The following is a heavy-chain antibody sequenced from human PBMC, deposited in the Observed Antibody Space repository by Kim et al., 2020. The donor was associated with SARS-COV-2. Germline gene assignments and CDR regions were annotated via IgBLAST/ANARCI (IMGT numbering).Heavy chain of an antibody. V-gene: IGHV6-1*01. CDR3: ARDQDRSGYYYFDY. Sequence: AVTVKSRIPINPDTSKNQFSLQLNSVTPEDTAVYYCARDQDRSGYYYFDYWGQGTLVTVSS. J-gene: IGHJ4*02. D-gene: IGHD3-22*01.